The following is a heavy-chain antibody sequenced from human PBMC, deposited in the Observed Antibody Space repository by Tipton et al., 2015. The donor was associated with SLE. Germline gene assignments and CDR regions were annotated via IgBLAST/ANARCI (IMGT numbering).Heavy chain of an antibody. CDR3: VKDPWGSGLI. J-gene: IGHJ3*02. CDR1: GFTFSSQY. D-gene: IGHD3-16*01. V-gene: IGHV3-74*03. CDR2: IKGDGSTT. Sequence: SLRLSCVGSGFTFSSQYIHWVRQSPGKGLLWVAHIKGDGSTTTYADSVKGRFTISGDNAENTVYLQMNSLRAEDTAVYYCVKDPWGSGLIWGQGSMVTVSS.